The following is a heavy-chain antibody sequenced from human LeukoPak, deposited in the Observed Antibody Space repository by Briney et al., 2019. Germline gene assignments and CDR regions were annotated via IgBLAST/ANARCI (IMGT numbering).Heavy chain of an antibody. CDR3: ARDIAAAGRVLDY. CDR2: IWYDGSNK. J-gene: IGHJ4*02. D-gene: IGHD6-13*01. CDR1: GFTFSGSA. V-gene: IGHV3-33*08. Sequence: GGSLRLSCAASGFTFSGSAMHWVRQAPGKGLEWVAVIWYDGSNKYYADSVKGRFTISRDNSKNTLYLQMNSLRAEDTAVYYCARDIAAAGRVLDYWGQGTLVTVSS.